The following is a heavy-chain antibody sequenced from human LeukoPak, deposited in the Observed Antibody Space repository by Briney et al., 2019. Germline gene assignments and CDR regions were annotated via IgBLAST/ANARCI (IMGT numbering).Heavy chain of an antibody. CDR1: GFTFSSYA. D-gene: IGHD3-10*01. Sequence: GGSLRLSCAASGFTFSSYAMSWVRQAPGKGLEWVSAISGSGGSTYYADSVKGRFTISRDNSKTTLYLQMHSLRAEDTAVYYCAREGDPTMVRGVIRKNLGMDVWGQGTTVTVSS. CDR2: ISGSGGST. CDR3: AREGDPTMVRGVIRKNLGMDV. J-gene: IGHJ6*02. V-gene: IGHV3-23*01.